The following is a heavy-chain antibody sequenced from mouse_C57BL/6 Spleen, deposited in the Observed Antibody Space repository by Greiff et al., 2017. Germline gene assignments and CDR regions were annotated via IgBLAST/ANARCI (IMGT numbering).Heavy chain of an antibody. J-gene: IGHJ2*01. CDR1: GYTFTSYW. Sequence: QVQLKQPGAELVMPGASVKLSCKASGYTFTSYWMHWVKQRPGQGLEWIGEIDPSDSYTNYNQKFKGKSTLTVDKSSSTAYMQLSSLTSEDSAVYYCARTYSKRYYFDYWGQGTTLTVSS. V-gene: IGHV1-69*01. CDR3: ARTYSKRYYFDY. D-gene: IGHD2-5*01. CDR2: IDPSDSYT.